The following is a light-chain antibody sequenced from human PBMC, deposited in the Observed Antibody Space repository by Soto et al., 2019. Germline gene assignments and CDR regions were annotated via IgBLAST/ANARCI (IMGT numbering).Light chain of an antibody. CDR2: GAS. CDR1: QSVSNNY. V-gene: IGKV3-20*01. CDR3: QQYGSSGT. Sequence: IGLPQSPGTLSTSPGERATLSCRASQSVSNNYLAWYQQKPGQAPRLLIYGASNRATGIPDRFSGSGSGTDFTLTISRLEPEDFAVYYCQQYGSSGTFGQGTKVDI. J-gene: IGKJ1*01.